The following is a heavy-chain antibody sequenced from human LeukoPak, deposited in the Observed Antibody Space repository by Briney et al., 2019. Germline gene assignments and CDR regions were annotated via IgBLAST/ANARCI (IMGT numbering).Heavy chain of an antibody. J-gene: IGHJ4*02. CDR3: ASSGSYRFAY. CDR2: ITASGTAM. CDR1: GFTFSSYS. D-gene: IGHD1-26*01. V-gene: IGHV3-48*02. Sequence: PGGSLRLSCSASGFTFSSYSMNWVRQAPGKGLERVSHITASGTAMFYADSVKGRFTISRDNAKNSLYLQMNSLRDEDTAVYYCASSGSYRFAYWGQGTLVTVSS.